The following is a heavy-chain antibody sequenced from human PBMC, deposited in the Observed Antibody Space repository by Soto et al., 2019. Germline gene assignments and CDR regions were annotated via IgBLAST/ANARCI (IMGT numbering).Heavy chain of an antibody. CDR2: ISYDGSDT. D-gene: IGHD2-8*01. CDR3: VKNSLVSVPGRRDN. CDR1: GFIFSHYG. J-gene: IGHJ4*02. Sequence: QVQLVESGGGVVQPGRSLRLSCAASGFIFSHYGMHWVRLAPGKGLEWVAFISYDGSDTFYAESVKGRFTVSRDNRLQLQMGSRRSVDTAVNYCVKNSLVSVPGRRDNWCQGTRVTVSS. V-gene: IGHV3-30*18.